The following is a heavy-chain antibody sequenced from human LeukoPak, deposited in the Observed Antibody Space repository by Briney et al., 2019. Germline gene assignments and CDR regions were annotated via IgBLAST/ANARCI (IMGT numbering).Heavy chain of an antibody. J-gene: IGHJ4*02. CDR1: GGSISSSSYY. CDR2: IYYSGST. D-gene: IGHD2-15*01. CDR3: SRDQGDWRPGYVSGGSCYLFDY. Sequence: SETLSLTCTVSGGSISSSSYYWGWIRQPPGKGLEWIGSIYYSGSTYYNQSLKSRVTISVDTSKNQFSLKLSSVTAADTAVYYWSRDQGDWRPGYVSGGSCYLFDYWGQGTLVTVSS. V-gene: IGHV4-39*07.